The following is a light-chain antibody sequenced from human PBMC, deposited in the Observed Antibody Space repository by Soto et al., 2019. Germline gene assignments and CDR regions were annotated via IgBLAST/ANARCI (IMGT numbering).Light chain of an antibody. CDR3: QTHQGCPWT. CDR1: PAIASF. Sequence: HLNLGPSSRWACVWVTVTAASLASPAIASFLAWYQQKPGTAPKLLIYGASTLQSGVPSRFSGSRSGTDFTLTIASLQTEDFATYDSQTHQGCPWTLGHGTKVDIK. J-gene: IGKJ1*01. V-gene: IGKV1-9*01. CDR2: GAS.